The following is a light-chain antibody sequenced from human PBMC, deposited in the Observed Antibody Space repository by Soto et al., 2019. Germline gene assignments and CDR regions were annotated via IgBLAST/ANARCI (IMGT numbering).Light chain of an antibody. CDR3: SSYAGSSNV. J-gene: IGLJ1*01. CDR2: GVN. V-gene: IGLV2-18*02. Sequence: QSVLTQPPSVSGSPGQSVTISCTGTSSDVGSYNRVSWYQQPPGTAPKLMIYGVNKRPSGVPDRFSGSKSGNTASLTVSGLQAEDEADYYCSSYAGSSNVFGTGTKLTVL. CDR1: SSDVGSYNR.